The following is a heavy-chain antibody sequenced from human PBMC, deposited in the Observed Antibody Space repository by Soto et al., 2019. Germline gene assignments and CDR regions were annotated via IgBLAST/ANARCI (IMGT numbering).Heavy chain of an antibody. CDR1: GGTFSSYA. D-gene: IGHD3-10*01. J-gene: IGHJ6*02. CDR3: ATSPGWFGESPNYYYYGMDV. V-gene: IGHV1-69*01. Sequence: QVQLVQSGAEVKKPGSSVKVSCKASGGTFSSYAIGWVRQAPGQGLEWMGGIIPIFGTANYAQKFQGRVTITADESTSTAYMELSSLRSEDTAVYYCATSPGWFGESPNYYYYGMDVWGQGTTVTVSS. CDR2: IIPIFGTA.